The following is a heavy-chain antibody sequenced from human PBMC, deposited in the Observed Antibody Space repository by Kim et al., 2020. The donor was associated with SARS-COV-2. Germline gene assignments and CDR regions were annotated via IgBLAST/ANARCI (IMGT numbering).Heavy chain of an antibody. J-gene: IGHJ6*02. Sequence: GGSLRLSCAASGFTFSSYAMSWVRQAPGKGLEWVSAISGSGGSTYYADSVKGRFTISRDNSKNTLYLQMNSLRAEDTAVYYCAKSPTLYGYNPWHSYGMDVWGQGTTVTVSS. CDR1: GFTFSSYA. CDR2: ISGSGGST. V-gene: IGHV3-23*01. CDR3: AKSPTLYGYNPWHSYGMDV. D-gene: IGHD5-18*01.